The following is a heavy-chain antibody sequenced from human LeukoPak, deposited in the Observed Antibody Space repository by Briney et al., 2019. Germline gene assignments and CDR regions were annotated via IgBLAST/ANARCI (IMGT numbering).Heavy chain of an antibody. CDR1: GYTFTGYY. D-gene: IGHD3-22*01. Sequence: GASVKVSCKASGYTFTGYYMHWVRQAPGKGLEWMGGFDPEDGETIYAQKFQGRVTMTEDTSTDTAYMELSSLRSEDTAVYYCATARDSSGYYNWFDPWGQGTLVTVSS. CDR2: FDPEDGET. V-gene: IGHV1-24*01. J-gene: IGHJ5*02. CDR3: ATARDSSGYYNWFDP.